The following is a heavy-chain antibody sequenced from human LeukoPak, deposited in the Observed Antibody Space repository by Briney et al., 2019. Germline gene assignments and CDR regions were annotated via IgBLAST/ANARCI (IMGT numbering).Heavy chain of an antibody. CDR2: INPNSGGT. J-gene: IGHJ4*02. CDR1: GYTFTGYY. Sequence: ASVKVSCKASGYTFTGYYTHWVRQAPGQGLEWMGWINPNSGGTHYAQKFQGRVTMTRDTSISTAYMELSRLRSDDTAVYYCARAHTAMVSPLDYWGQGTLVTVSS. V-gene: IGHV1-2*02. CDR3: ARAHTAMVSPLDY. D-gene: IGHD5-18*01.